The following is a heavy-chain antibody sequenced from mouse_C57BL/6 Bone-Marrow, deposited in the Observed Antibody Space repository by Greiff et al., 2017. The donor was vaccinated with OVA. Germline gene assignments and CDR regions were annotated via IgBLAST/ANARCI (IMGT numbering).Heavy chain of an antibody. CDR3: ARDYYYGSSPFAY. V-gene: IGHV1-52*01. CDR1: GYTFTSYW. J-gene: IGHJ3*01. D-gene: IGHD1-1*01. Sequence: QVQLQQPGAELVRPGSSVKLSCKASGYTFTSYWMHWVKQRPIQGLEWIGNIDPSDSETHYNQKFKDKATLTVDKSSSTAYMQLSRLTSEDSAVYYCARDYYYGSSPFAYWGQGTLVTVSA. CDR2: IDPSDSET.